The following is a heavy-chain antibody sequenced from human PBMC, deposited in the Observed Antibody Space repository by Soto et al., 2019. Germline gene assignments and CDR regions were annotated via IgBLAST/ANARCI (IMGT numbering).Heavy chain of an antibody. J-gene: IGHJ6*02. V-gene: IGHV3-15*01. CDR2: IKSKTDGGTT. CDR1: GFTFSNAW. CDR3: TTDLDYYYYYGMDV. Sequence: GESLKISCAASGFTFSNAWMSWVRQAPGKGLEWVGRIKSKTDGGTTDYAAPVKDRFTISRDDSKNTLYLQMNSLKTEDTAVYYCTTDLDYYYYYGMDVWGQGTTVTVSS.